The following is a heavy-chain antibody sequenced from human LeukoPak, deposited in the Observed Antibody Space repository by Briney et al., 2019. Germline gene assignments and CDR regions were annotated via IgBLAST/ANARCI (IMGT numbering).Heavy chain of an antibody. D-gene: IGHD6-13*01. Sequence: GGSLRLSCAASGFTFSSYGMHWVRQAPGKGLEWVAVILSDGSKEFYTDSVKGRFTISRDNSKNTLYLQMNSLRAEDTAVYYCAKDHSDSSSWFPYFQHWGQGTLVTVSS. J-gene: IGHJ1*01. CDR1: GFTFSSYG. V-gene: IGHV3-33*06. CDR3: AKDHSDSSSWFPYFQH. CDR2: ILSDGSKE.